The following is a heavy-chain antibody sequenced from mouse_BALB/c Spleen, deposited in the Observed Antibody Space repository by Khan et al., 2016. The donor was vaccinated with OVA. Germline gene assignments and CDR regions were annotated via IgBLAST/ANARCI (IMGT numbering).Heavy chain of an antibody. J-gene: IGHJ3*01. D-gene: IGHD1-1*01. CDR3: ARLAYYYNSEGFAY. CDR2: INTGGFYT. V-gene: IGHV5-6*01. Sequence: EVELVESGGDLVKPGGSLKLSCAASGFTFSTYGMSWVRQSSDRRMVGVATINTGGFYTYYPDIVKGRFTISRDNAKSTLYLQMSSLKTEDTAIYYCARLAYYYNSEGFAYWGQGTLVTVSA. CDR1: GFTFSTYG.